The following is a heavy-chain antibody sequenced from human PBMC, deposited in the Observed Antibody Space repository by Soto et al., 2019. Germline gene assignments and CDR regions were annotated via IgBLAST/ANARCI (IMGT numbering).Heavy chain of an antibody. D-gene: IGHD3-16*02. CDR2: IYYSGST. V-gene: IGHV4-39*01. J-gene: IGHJ4*02. CDR3: ASVRPYIWGSYRRPHFDY. CDR1: GGSISSSSYY. Sequence: SETLALTCTVAGGSISSSSYYWGWIRQPPGKGLEWIGSIYYSGSTYYNPSLKIRVTISVDTSKNQFSLKLSSVTSADTAGYYCASVRPYIWGSYRRPHFDYWGQGTLVTVSS.